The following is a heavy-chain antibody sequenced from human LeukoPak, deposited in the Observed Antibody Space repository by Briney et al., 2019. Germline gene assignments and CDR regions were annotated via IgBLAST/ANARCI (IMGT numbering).Heavy chain of an antibody. CDR3: AKVGDSYGYEYFDY. CDR2: ISYDGSNK. J-gene: IGHJ4*02. V-gene: IGHV3-30*18. Sequence: GGSLRLSCPASGFTFSSYGMHWVRQAPGKGLEWVAVISYDGSNKYYADSVKGRFTISRDNSKNTLYLQMNSLRAEDTAVYYCAKVGDSYGYEYFDYWGQGTLVTVSS. D-gene: IGHD5-18*01. CDR1: GFTFSSYG.